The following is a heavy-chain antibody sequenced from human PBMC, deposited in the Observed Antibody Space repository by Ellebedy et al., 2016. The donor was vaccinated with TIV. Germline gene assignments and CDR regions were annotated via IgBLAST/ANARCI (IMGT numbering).Heavy chain of an antibody. CDR1: GFTFSSYA. V-gene: IGHV3-23*01. Sequence: GESLKISXAASGFTFSSYAMSWVRQAPGKGLEWVSAISGSGGSTYYADSVKGRFTISRDNAKNSLYLQMNSLRAEDTAVYYCARRDYSDYWGQGTLVTVSS. J-gene: IGHJ4*02. CDR2: ISGSGGST. CDR3: ARRDYSDY.